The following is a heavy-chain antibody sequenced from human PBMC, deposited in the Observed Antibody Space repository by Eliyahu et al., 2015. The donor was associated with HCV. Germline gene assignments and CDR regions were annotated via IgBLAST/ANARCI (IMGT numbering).Heavy chain of an antibody. CDR2: IRYDGSNK. V-gene: IGHV3-30*02. J-gene: IGHJ4*02. CDR1: GFTFXSHG. Sequence: QVQLVESGGGVVQPGGSLRLSCVASGFTFXSHGMXGVRQAPGKGLGWVAFIRYDGSNKYYAGSVKGRFTISRDNSKNTLYLQMNSLRAEDTAVYFCAKDMPYQPLPLGPDYWGQGTLVTVSS. CDR3: AKDMPYQPLPLGPDY. D-gene: IGHD2-2*01.